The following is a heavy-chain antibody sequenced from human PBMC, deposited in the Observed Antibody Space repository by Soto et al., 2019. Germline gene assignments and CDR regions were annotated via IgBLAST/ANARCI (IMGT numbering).Heavy chain of an antibody. D-gene: IGHD2-15*01. CDR3: AKTQDIVVVVAAFAAFDI. J-gene: IGHJ3*02. Sequence: GGSLRLSCAASGFTFSSYGMHWVRQAPGKGLEWVAVISYDGSNKYYADSVKGRFTISRDNSKNTLYLQMNSLRAEDKAVYYWAKTQDIVVVVAAFAAFDIWGQGTMVTVSS. V-gene: IGHV3-30*18. CDR2: ISYDGSNK. CDR1: GFTFSSYG.